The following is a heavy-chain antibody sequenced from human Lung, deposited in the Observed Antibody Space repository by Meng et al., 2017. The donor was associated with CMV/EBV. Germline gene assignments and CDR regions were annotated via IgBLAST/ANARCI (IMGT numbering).Heavy chain of an antibody. CDR3: TKGGGERVTFDAMDV. Sequence: SCTASGFTFDDFAMHWVRQSPGEGLEWVSGISGNTGFIGYADSVKGRFTISRDNAKKTLSLQINTLGAEDTALYYCTKGGGERVTFDAMDVWGQGTTVTVSS. CDR2: ISGNTGFI. J-gene: IGHJ6*02. CDR1: GFTFDDFA. D-gene: IGHD2-21*02. V-gene: IGHV3-9*01.